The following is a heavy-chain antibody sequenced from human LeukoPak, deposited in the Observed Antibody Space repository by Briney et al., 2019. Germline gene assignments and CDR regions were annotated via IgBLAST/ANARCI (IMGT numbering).Heavy chain of an antibody. D-gene: IGHD4-17*01. Sequence: GGSLRLSCAASGFSFSAYAMTWVRQTPGKGLEWASGINSGGSKTYYADSVKGRFTISRDNSKNTLYLQMNSLRADDTAVYYCAKDRGFMTTDNSFDYWGQGALVTVSS. CDR3: AKDRGFMTTDNSFDY. V-gene: IGHV3-23*01. J-gene: IGHJ4*02. CDR1: GFSFSAYA. CDR2: INSGGSKT.